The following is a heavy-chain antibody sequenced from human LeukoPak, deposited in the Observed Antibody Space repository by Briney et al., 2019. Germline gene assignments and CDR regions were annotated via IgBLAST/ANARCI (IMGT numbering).Heavy chain of an antibody. CDR1: GGSISSSSYY. CDR2: IYYSGST. D-gene: IGHD2-2*02. CDR3: ARLVRGYCSSTSCYIWFDP. V-gene: IGHV4-39*01. Sequence: PSETLSLTCTVSGGSISSSSYYWGWIRQPPGKGLEWIGSIYYSGSTYYNPSLKSRVTISVDTSKNQFSLKLSSVTAADTAVYCCARLVRGYCSSTSCYIWFDPRGQGTLVTVSS. J-gene: IGHJ5*02.